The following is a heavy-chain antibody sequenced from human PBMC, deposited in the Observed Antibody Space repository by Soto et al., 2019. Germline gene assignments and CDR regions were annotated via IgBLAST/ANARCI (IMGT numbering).Heavy chain of an antibody. CDR3: ARTLYSSGWYYFDY. CDR1: GFSLSTSGMC. J-gene: IGHJ4*02. CDR2: NDWDDDK. Sequence: SGPTLVNPTQTLTLTCTFSGFSLSTSGMCVSWIRQPPGKALEWLALNDWDDDKYYSTSLKTRLTISKDTSKNQVVLTMTNMDPVDTATYYCARTLYSSGWYYFDYWGQGTLVTVSS. V-gene: IGHV2-70*01. D-gene: IGHD6-19*01.